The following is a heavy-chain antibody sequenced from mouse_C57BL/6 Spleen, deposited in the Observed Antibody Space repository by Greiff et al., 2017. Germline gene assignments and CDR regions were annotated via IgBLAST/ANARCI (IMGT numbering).Heavy chain of an antibody. J-gene: IGHJ2*01. CDR2: FYPYNDDT. Sequence: QVQLQQSGAELVKPGASVKMSCKASGYTFTTYSIEWMKQSHGKSLEWIGNFYPYNDDTKYNEKVKGKATLTVEKSSSTVYLERSRLPSDDSAVFYCARNGWDGFDYWGQGTTLTVSS. CDR1: GYTFTTYS. D-gene: IGHD4-1*01. V-gene: IGHV1-47*01. CDR3: ARNGWDGFDY.